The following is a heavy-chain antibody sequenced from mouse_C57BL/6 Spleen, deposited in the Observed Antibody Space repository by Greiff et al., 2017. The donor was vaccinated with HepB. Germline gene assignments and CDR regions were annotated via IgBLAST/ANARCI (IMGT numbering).Heavy chain of an antibody. J-gene: IGHJ1*03. CDR2: INPGSGGT. Sequence: QVQLKESGAELVRPGTSVKVSCKASGYAFTNYLIEWVKQRPGQGLEWIGVINPGSGGTNYNEKFKGKATLTADKSSSTAYMQLSSLTSEDSAVYFCARRATVVAEYFDVWGTGTTVTVSS. V-gene: IGHV1-54*01. CDR3: ARRATVVAEYFDV. D-gene: IGHD1-1*01. CDR1: GYAFTNYL.